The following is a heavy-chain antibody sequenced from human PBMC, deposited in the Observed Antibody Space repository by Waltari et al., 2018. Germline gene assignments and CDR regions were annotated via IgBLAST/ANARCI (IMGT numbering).Heavy chain of an antibody. J-gene: IGHJ3*02. D-gene: IGHD6-19*01. V-gene: IGHV1-69*14. CDR3: ARVRWLVFDAFDI. Sequence: QVQLVQSGAEVKKPGSSVKVSCKASGGTFSSYAIRWVRQAPGQGLEWMGVSSPIVGTANYAQKLQGRVTSTAEKSTSTAYMELSSLRSEDTAVYYCARVRWLVFDAFDIWGQGTMVTVSS. CDR2: SSPIVGTA. CDR1: GGTFSSYA.